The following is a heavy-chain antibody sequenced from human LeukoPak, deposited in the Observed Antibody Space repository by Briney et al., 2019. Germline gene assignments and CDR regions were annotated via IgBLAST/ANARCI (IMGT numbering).Heavy chain of an antibody. D-gene: IGHD3-22*01. CDR3: AKDSDSSGLDAFDI. Sequence: GGSLRLSCAASGFTFDDYAMHWVRQAPGKGLEWVSGISWNSGSIGYADSVKGRFTISRDNAKNSLYLQMNSLRAEDTALYYCAKDSDSSGLDAFDIWGQGTMVTVSS. CDR1: GFTFDDYA. J-gene: IGHJ3*02. CDR2: ISWNSGSI. V-gene: IGHV3-9*01.